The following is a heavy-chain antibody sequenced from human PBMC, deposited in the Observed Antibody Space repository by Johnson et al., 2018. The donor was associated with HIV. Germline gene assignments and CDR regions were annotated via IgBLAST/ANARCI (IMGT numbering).Heavy chain of an antibody. CDR2: ISSSGSTI. CDR1: GFTFSDYY. J-gene: IGHJ3*02. CDR3: ARAPSPGPGGAFDI. Sequence: QVQLVESGGGVVQPGGSLTLSCAASGFTFSDYYMSWLRQAPGQGLEWVSYISSSGSTIYYADPVMGRFTISRDNAKNSLYLQMNSLRAEDTAVYYCARAPSPGPGGAFDIWGQGTMVTVSS. V-gene: IGHV3-11*04.